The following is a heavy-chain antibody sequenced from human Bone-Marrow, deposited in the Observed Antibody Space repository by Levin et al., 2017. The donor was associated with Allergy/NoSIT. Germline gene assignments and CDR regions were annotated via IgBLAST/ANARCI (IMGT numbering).Heavy chain of an antibody. CDR1: GGSISSSSYY. V-gene: IGHV4-39*01. J-gene: IGHJ3*02. D-gene: IGHD2-15*01. CDR3: ARRVWDIVVVVAASSAFDI. Sequence: PSETLSLTCTVSGGSISSSSYYWGWIRQPPGKGLEWIGSIYYSGSTYYNPSLKSRVTISVDTSKNQFSLKLSSVTAADTAVYYCARRVWDIVVVVAASSAFDIWGQGTMVTVSS. CDR2: IYYSGST.